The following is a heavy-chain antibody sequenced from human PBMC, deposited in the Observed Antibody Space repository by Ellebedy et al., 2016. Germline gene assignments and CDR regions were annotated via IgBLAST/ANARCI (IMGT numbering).Heavy chain of an antibody. CDR3: ARMGMDWYGEQTFYFYAVDV. J-gene: IGHJ6*02. V-gene: IGHV4-30-4*01. Sequence: SETLSLXCTVSGSSLRGGTHYWTWIRQSSGKGLEWLGCSFYSGTTYYNPSLNGRVSMSVDTSRNQFSLRLRSVSAADTAVYYCARMGMDWYGEQTFYFYAVDVWGQGTTVAVSS. CDR1: GSSLRGGTHY. D-gene: IGHD3/OR15-3a*01. CDR2: SFYSGTT.